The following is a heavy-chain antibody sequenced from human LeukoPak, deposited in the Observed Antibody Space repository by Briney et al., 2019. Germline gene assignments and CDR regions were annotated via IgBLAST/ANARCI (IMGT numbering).Heavy chain of an antibody. CDR3: ARHGGVDYGGNSAFDY. D-gene: IGHD4-23*01. Sequence: GESLQISCKGSGYSFTNNWIGWVRQLPGKGLEWMGIIYPGDSDTRYSPSFQGQVTISADKSISTAYLQWSSLKASDTAMYYCARHGGVDYGGNSAFDYWGQGTLVTVSS. J-gene: IGHJ4*02. CDR2: IYPGDSDT. V-gene: IGHV5-51*01. CDR1: GYSFTNNW.